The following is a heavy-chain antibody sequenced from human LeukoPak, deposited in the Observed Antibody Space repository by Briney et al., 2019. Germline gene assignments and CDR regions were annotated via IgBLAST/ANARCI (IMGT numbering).Heavy chain of an antibody. CDR3: ARDRCSSSGWMGFCYYYYGMDV. V-gene: IGHV1-2*02. J-gene: IGHJ6*02. CDR1: GYTFTSYG. CDR2: INPNSGGT. D-gene: IGHD6-19*01. Sequence: ASVKVPCKASGYTFTSYGISWVRQAPGQGLEWMGWINPNSGGTNYAQKFQGRVTMTRDTSISTAYMELSRLRSDDTAVYYCARDRCSSSGWMGFCYYYYGMDVWGQGTTVTVSS.